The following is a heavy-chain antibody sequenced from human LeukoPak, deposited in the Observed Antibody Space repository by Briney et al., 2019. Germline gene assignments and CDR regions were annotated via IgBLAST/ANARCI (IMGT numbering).Heavy chain of an antibody. V-gene: IGHV1-69*01. Sequence: SVKVSCKASGGTFSSYAISWVRQAPGQGLEWMGGIIPIFGTANYAQRFQGRVTITADESTSTAYMELSSLRSEDTAVYYCARDGNDILTGYYKAPLDYWGQGTLVTVSS. CDR1: GGTFSSYA. D-gene: IGHD3-9*01. J-gene: IGHJ4*02. CDR3: ARDGNDILTGYYKAPLDY. CDR2: IIPIFGTA.